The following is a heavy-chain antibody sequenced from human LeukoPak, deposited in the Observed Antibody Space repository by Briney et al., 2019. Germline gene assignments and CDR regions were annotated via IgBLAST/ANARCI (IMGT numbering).Heavy chain of an antibody. J-gene: IGHJ6*03. Sequence: GGSLRLSCAASGFTFSSYAMSWVRQAPGKGLEWVSAISGSGGSTYYADSVKGRFTISRDNSKNTLYLQMNSLRAEDTAVYYCAREMYYDFWSGYYNYYYYMDVWGKGTTVTVSS. CDR1: GFTFSSYA. CDR2: ISGSGGST. V-gene: IGHV3-23*01. D-gene: IGHD3-3*01. CDR3: AREMYYDFWSGYYNYYYYMDV.